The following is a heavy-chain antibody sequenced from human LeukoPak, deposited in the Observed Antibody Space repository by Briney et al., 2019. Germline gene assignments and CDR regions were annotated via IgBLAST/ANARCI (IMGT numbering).Heavy chain of an antibody. Sequence: SETLSLTCAVYGGSFSGYYWSWIRQPPGKGLEWIGEINHSGSTNYNPSLKSRVTISVDTSKNQFSLKLSSVTAADTAVYYCARVYGGNPDYWGQGTLVTVSS. J-gene: IGHJ4*02. CDR1: GGSFSGYY. D-gene: IGHD4-23*01. CDR2: INHSGST. CDR3: ARVYGGNPDY. V-gene: IGHV4-34*01.